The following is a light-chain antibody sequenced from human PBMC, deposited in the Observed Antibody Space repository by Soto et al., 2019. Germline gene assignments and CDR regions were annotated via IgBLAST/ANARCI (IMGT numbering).Light chain of an antibody. CDR3: QQRSNWWT. V-gene: IGKV3-11*01. J-gene: IGKJ1*01. Sequence: EIVLTQSPATLSLSPGERATLSCRASQSVSSYLAWYQQKPGQAPRLLIYDATDRATGIPARFSGSGSGTNFTLTSIIREPEDFAVYYCQQRSNWWTFGQGTKVEIK. CDR1: QSVSSY. CDR2: DAT.